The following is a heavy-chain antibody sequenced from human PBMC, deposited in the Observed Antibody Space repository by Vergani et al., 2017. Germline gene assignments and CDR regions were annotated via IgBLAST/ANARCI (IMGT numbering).Heavy chain of an antibody. D-gene: IGHD2-15*01. V-gene: IGHV1-2*02. J-gene: IGHJ4*02. Sequence: QVQLVQSGAEVKKPGASVKVSCKASGYTFNGYYMHWVRQAPGQGLEWMGWINPKSGGTNYAQKFQGRVTMTRDTSISTAYMGLSRLRSDDTVVYYWARGVAGSIPAEGWGQGTLVTGSS. CDR2: INPKSGGT. CDR1: GYTFNGYY. CDR3: ARGVAGSIPAEG.